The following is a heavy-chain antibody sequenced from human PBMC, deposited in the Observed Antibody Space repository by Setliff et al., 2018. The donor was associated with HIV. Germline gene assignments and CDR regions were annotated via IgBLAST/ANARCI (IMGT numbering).Heavy chain of an antibody. J-gene: IGHJ4*02. D-gene: IGHD3-10*01. CDR2: IYSAGST. V-gene: IGHV3-53*01. CDR1: EFTVSSNY. Sequence: GGSLRLSCAASEFTVSSNYMSWVRQAPGKGLEWVSVIYSAGSTYYADSVKGRFTISRDNAKNSLFLQMNSLTAEDTAIYYCTIGHYRSGWGQGTQVTVSS. CDR3: TIGHYRSG.